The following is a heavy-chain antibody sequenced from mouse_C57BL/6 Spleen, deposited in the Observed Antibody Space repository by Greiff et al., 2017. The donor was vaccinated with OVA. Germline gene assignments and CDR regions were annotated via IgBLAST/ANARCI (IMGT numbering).Heavy chain of an antibody. Sequence: DVKLVESGGGLVKPGGSLKLSCAASGFTFSSYAMSWVRQTPEKRLEWVATISDGGSYTYYPDNVKGRFTISRDNAKNNLYLQMSHLKSEDTAMYYCARDLNVNYFDYWGQGTTLTVPQ. V-gene: IGHV5-4*01. CDR3: ARDLNVNYFDY. CDR2: ISDGGSYT. J-gene: IGHJ2*01. CDR1: GFTFSSYA.